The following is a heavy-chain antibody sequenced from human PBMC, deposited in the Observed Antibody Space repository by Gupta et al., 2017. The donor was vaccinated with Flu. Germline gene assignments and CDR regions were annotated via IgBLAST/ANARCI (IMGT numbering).Heavy chain of an antibody. CDR2: IIPIFGTA. D-gene: IGHD1-26*01. Sequence: QVQLVQSGSEVKKPGSSVKVSCKAFGDTFSNSPISWVRQAPGQGLEWMGGIIPIFGTANYAQKFQGRVTIIADKSTSTAYMELSSLKSADTAVYYCARAPFTGSYRILSGMDVWGQGTTVTVSS. V-gene: IGHV1-69*06. J-gene: IGHJ6*02. CDR3: ARAPFTGSYRILSGMDV. CDR1: GDTFSNSP.